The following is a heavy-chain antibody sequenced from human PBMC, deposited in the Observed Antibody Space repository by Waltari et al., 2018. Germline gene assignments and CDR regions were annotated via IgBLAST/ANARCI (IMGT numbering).Heavy chain of an antibody. CDR1: GYSISSGYY. V-gene: IGHV4-38-2*01. CDR2: IYHSGST. CDR3: ARHVAPGQFDY. Sequence: QVQLQESGPGLVKPSETLSLPCAVPGYSISSGYYWGWIRQPPGKGLEWIGSIYHSGSTYYNPSLKSRVTISVDTSKNQFSLKLSSVTAADTAVYYCARHVAPGQFDYWGQGTLVTVSS. J-gene: IGHJ4*02.